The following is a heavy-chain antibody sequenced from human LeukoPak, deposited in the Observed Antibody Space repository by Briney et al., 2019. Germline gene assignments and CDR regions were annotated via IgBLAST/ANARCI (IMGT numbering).Heavy chain of an antibody. CDR1: GFTFDDNG. D-gene: IGHD6-19*01. CDR3: ARDRYNSGWSRFFDY. V-gene: IGHV3-20*04. J-gene: IGHJ4*02. Sequence: PGGSLRLSCAASGFTFDDNGMSWVPQPPGQGLEGVSGIDWSVGNTAYADSVKGRFTISRDNARNSLYLQMTSLSAEDTAFYYCARDRYNSGWSRFFDYWGQGSLVAVSS. CDR2: IDWSVGNT.